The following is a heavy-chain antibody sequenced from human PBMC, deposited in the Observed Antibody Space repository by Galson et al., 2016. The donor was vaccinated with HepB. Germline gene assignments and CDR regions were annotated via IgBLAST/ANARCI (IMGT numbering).Heavy chain of an antibody. CDR3: ARDWGLDYGGNSVSYYFDY. Sequence: SVKVSCKASGYTFTSYYMHWARQAPGQGLEWMGIINPSGGSTSYAQKFQGRVTMTRDTSTSTVYMELSSLRSEDTAVYYCARDWGLDYGGNSVSYYFDYWGQGTLVTVSS. CDR1: GYTFTSYY. CDR2: INPSGGST. J-gene: IGHJ4*02. D-gene: IGHD4-23*01. V-gene: IGHV1-46*01.